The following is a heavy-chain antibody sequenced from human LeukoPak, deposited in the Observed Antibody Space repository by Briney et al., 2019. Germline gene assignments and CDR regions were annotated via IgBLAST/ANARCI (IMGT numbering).Heavy chain of an antibody. Sequence: PSETLSLTCTVSGGSISSSSYYWGWIRQPPGKGLEWIGSIYYSGSTYYNPSLKSRVTISVDTSKNKFSLKLSSVTAADTAVYYCETIAAAATDAFDIWGQGTMVIVSS. CDR2: IYYSGST. D-gene: IGHD6-13*01. CDR1: GGSISSSSYY. J-gene: IGHJ3*02. V-gene: IGHV4-39*07. CDR3: ETIAAAATDAFDI.